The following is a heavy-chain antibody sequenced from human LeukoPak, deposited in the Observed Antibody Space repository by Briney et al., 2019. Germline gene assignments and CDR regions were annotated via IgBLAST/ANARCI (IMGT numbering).Heavy chain of an antibody. CDR2: ISGSGYST. Sequence: PGGSLRLSCADSGFTFSNYAMNWVRQAPGKGLEWVSVISGSGYSTYYADSVKGRFTISRDNSKNTLYLQTNSLRAEDTAVYYCAKDYGDYAYYFHYWGQGALVGVSS. J-gene: IGHJ4*02. D-gene: IGHD4-17*01. V-gene: IGHV3-23*01. CDR3: AKDYGDYAYYFHY. CDR1: GFTFSNYA.